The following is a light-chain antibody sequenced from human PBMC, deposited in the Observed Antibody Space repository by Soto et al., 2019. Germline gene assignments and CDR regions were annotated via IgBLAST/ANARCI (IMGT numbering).Light chain of an antibody. CDR3: QSYDSSLSGYV. J-gene: IGLJ1*01. CDR2: GNS. Sequence: QSVLTQPPSASGAPGQRVTISCTGSSSNIGAGYDVHWYQQLPGTAPKLLIYGNSNRPSGVPDRFSGSKSGTSASLAITGLQAEDEADYYCQSYDSSLSGYVFGTVNKVTVL. CDR1: SSNIGAGYD. V-gene: IGLV1-40*01.